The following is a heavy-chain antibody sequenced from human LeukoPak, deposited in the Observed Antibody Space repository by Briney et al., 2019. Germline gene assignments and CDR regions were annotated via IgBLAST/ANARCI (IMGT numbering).Heavy chain of an antibody. D-gene: IGHD5-18*01. J-gene: IGHJ5*02. Sequence: SETLSLTCTVSGGSVSSSNYYWGWIRQPPGKGLEWIGSIYYSGSTYYNPSLKSRVTISVDTSKNYFSLKLSSVTAAYTAVYYCARYSYGGEDWVDPWGQGTLVTVSS. CDR3: ARYSYGGEDWVDP. CDR2: IYYSGST. CDR1: GGSVSSSNYY. V-gene: IGHV4-39*02.